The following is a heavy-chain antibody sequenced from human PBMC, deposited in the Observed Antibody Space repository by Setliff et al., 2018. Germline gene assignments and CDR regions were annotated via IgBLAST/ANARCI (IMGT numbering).Heavy chain of an antibody. CDR2: ITSSGGDT. CDR1: GLTFSSYD. V-gene: IGHV3-23*01. CDR3: ARDGVSYGMDV. J-gene: IGHJ6*02. Sequence: GGSLRLSCAASGLTFSSYDMNWVRQAPGEGLEWVSTITSSGGDTYYADSVKGRFIVSRDNSKSTLYLQMNSLRVEDTAVYYCARDGVSYGMDVWGQGTTVTVSS.